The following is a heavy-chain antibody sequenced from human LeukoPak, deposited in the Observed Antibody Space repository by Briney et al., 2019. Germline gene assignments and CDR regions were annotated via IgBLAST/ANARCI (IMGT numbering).Heavy chain of an antibody. D-gene: IGHD4-17*01. CDR3: ARDIDYGDYIWYFDY. CDR1: GFTFSSYW. CDR2: IKQDGSEK. Sequence: GGSLRLSCAASGFTFSSYWMSGVREAPGEGVEGVANIKQDGSEKYYVDSVKGRFTISRDNAKNSLYLQMNSLRAEHTAVYYCARDIDYGDYIWYFDYWGQGTLVTVSS. V-gene: IGHV3-7*01. J-gene: IGHJ4*02.